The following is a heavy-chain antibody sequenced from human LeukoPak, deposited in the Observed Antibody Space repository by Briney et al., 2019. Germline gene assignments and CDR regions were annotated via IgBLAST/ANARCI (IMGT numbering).Heavy chain of an antibody. CDR3: ARVDGYSYGYAYYFVY. CDR1: GGTFSSYA. D-gene: IGHD5-18*01. V-gene: IGHV1-69*13. J-gene: IGHJ4*02. Sequence: SVKVSCKASGGTFSSYAISWVRQAAGQGLEWMGGIIPIFGTANYAQKFQGRVTVPADESTSTAYMDLSSLRSEDTAVYYCARVDGYSYGYAYYFVYWGQGTLVSVSS. CDR2: IIPIFGTA.